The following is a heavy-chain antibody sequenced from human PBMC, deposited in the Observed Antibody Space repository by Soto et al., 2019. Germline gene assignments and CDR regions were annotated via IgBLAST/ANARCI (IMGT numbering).Heavy chain of an antibody. V-gene: IGHV4-30-2*01. D-gene: IGHD5-18*01. Sequence: SETLSLTCAVSGGSISSGGYSWSWIRQPPGKGLEWIGYIYHSGSTYYNPSLKSRVTISVDRSKNQFSLKLSSVTAADTAVYYCARGRHVDTAMVLQYNWFDPWGQGTLVTVSS. J-gene: IGHJ5*02. CDR3: ARGRHVDTAMVLQYNWFDP. CDR2: IYHSGST. CDR1: GGSISSGGYS.